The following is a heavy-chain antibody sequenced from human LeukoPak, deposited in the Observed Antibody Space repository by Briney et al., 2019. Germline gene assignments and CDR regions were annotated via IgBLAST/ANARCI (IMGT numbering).Heavy chain of an antibody. Sequence: GGSLRLSCLASGFGFSDFYMSWIRQAPGKGLEWVSHISYSSTHINYADSVKGRFTISRDNAKNSLYLQMNSLKAEDTAVYYCAKEVFTGPGAAFDIWGQGTMVTVSS. D-gene: IGHD1-14*01. V-gene: IGHV3-11*04. CDR2: ISYSSTHI. J-gene: IGHJ3*02. CDR3: AKEVFTGPGAAFDI. CDR1: GFGFSDFY.